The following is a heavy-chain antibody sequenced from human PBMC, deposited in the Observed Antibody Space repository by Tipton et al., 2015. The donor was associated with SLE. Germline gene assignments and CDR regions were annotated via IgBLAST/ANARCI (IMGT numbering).Heavy chain of an antibody. Sequence: TLSLTCTVSGGSISSSSYYWGWIRQPPGKGLEWIGYSYYSGSTNYNPSLKSRVTISVDTSKNPFSLKLSSVTAADTAVYYCARTFPYGGFDPWGQGTLVTVS. J-gene: IGHJ5*02. CDR2: SYYSGST. D-gene: IGHD4-23*01. CDR3: ARTFPYGGFDP. V-gene: IGHV4-61*05. CDR1: GGSISSSSYY.